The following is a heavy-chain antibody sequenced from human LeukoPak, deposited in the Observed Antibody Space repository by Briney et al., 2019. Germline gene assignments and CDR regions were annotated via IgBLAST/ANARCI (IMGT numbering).Heavy chain of an antibody. V-gene: IGHV1-8*01. J-gene: IGHJ5*02. D-gene: IGHD2-8*01. CDR1: GYTFTSYD. CDR3: ARGPPHIVLMVNARSLSWFDP. CDR2: MYPNSGNT. Sequence: GASVKVSCKASGYTFTSYDINWVRQATGQGLQWMGWMYPNSGNTGYAQKFQGRVTMTRNTSISTAYMELSSLRSEDTAVYYCARGPPHIVLMVNARSLSWFDPWGQGTLVTVSS.